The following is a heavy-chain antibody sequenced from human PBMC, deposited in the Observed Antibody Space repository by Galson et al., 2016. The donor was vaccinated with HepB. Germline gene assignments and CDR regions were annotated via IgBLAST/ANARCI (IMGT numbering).Heavy chain of an antibody. J-gene: IGHJ4*02. V-gene: IGHV3-23*01. Sequence: LRLSCAASGFTFSSYAMSWVRQAPGRGLDWVSAISGRGAFTYYADSVKGRFTISRDYSKNTLFLQMNSLRAEDTAVYYCAKGTAITGTTSDFDYWGQGTLVTVSS. CDR1: GFTFSSYA. CDR2: ISGRGAFT. CDR3: AKGTAITGTTSDFDY. D-gene: IGHD1-7*01.